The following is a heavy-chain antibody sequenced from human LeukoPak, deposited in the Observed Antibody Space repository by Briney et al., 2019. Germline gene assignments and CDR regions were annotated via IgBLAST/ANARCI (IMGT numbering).Heavy chain of an antibody. CDR2: MNPSSGNT. D-gene: IGHD2-2*02. CDR1: RYTFTSYD. J-gene: IGHJ5*02. CDR3: AREVDCSSTSCYRGNWFDP. Sequence: ASVKVSCNASRYTFTSYDINWVRQATGQGLEWMGWMNPSSGNTGYAQKFQGRVTITRNTSISTAYMELSSLRSEDTAVYYCAREVDCSSTSCYRGNWFDPWGQGTLVTVSS. V-gene: IGHV1-8*03.